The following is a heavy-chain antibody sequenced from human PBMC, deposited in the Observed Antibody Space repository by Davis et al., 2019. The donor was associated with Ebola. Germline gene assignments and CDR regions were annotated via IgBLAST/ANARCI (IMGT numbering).Heavy chain of an antibody. CDR3: ARVLQQVVRLDS. D-gene: IGHD6-6*01. CDR2: INHSGST. Sequence: GSLRLSCAAPGFTFSSYAMNWVRQPPGKGLEWIGEINHSGSTNYDPSLKSRVTISVDTSKNQFSLKMNSVTAADTAVYYCARVLQQVVRLDSWGQGTLVTVSS. CDR1: GFTFSSYA. J-gene: IGHJ5*01. V-gene: IGHV4-34*01.